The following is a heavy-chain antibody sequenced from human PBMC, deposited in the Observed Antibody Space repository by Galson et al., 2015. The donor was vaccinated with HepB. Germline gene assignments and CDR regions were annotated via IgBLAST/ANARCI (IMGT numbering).Heavy chain of an antibody. CDR2: ISYEGSNK. J-gene: IGHJ6*03. CDR3: AKVKAVADYYYYCYKDV. D-gene: IGHD6-19*01. Sequence: SLRLSCAASGFTFSSYGMHWVRQAPGKGLEWVAVISYEGSNKYYADSVKGRFTISRDNSKNTLYLQMNSLRAEDTAVYYCAKVKAVADYYYYCYKDVWGKGTTVTVSS. V-gene: IGHV3-30*18. CDR1: GFTFSSYG.